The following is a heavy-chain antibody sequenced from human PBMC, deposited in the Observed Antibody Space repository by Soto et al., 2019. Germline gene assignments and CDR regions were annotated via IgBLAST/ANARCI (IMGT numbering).Heavy chain of an antibody. CDR3: ARPGYSSSLDY. CDR2: IFPSDSDT. J-gene: IGHJ4*02. Sequence: ESLKISCKSSGYRFTTSWIGWVRQMPGKGLEWMGIIFPSDSDTRYSPSFQGQVTISADKSISTAYLQWSNLKASDTAMYYCARPGYSSSLDYWGQGTLVTVSS. V-gene: IGHV5-51*01. D-gene: IGHD6-6*01. CDR1: GYRFTTSW.